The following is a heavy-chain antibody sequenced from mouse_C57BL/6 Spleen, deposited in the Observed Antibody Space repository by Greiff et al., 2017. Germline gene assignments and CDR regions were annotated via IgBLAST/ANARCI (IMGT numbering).Heavy chain of an antibody. CDR1: GYTFTSYW. D-gene: IGHD2-1*01. J-gene: IGHJ2*01. CDR2: IDPSDSYT. Sequence: QVQLQQPGAELVKPGASVKLSCKASGYTFTSYWMQWVKQRPGQGLEWIGEIDPSDSYTNYNQKFKGKATLTVAPSSSTAYMQLSSLTSEDSAVXYWARIGARNYHFDDWGQGTTLTVSS. V-gene: IGHV1-50*01. CDR3: ARIGARNYHFDD.